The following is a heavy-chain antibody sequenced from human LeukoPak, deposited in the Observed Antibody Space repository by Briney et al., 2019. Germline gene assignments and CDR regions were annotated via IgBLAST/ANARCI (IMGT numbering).Heavy chain of an antibody. CDR3: AREGYYDFWSGYYKDYYYGMDV. CDR2: IKQDGSEK. D-gene: IGHD3-3*01. J-gene: IGHJ6*02. CDR1: GFTFSSYW. V-gene: IGHV3-7*01. Sequence: GGSLRLSCAASGFTFSSYWMSWVRQAPGKGLEWVANIKQDGSEKYYVDSVKGRFAISRDNAKNSLYLQMNSLRAEDTAVYYCAREGYYDFWSGYYKDYYYGMDVWGQGTTVTVSS.